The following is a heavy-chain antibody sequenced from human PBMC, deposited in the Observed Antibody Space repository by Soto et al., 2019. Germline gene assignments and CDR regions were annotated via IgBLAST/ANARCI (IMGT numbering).Heavy chain of an antibody. CDR1: GFTFSSYS. D-gene: IGHD3-16*02. CDR2: ITGSGASI. CDR3: VRDQGLDMINSGGVIVPRFDY. V-gene: IGHV3-21*06. J-gene: IGHJ4*02. Sequence: EVQLVESGGGLVKPGGSLRLSCAASGFTFSSYSMNWVRQAPGKGLEWVSSITGSGASIYYADSMKGRFTISRDNAKNLLYLQMNSLTVEDRAVYYCVRDQGLDMINSGGVIVPRFDYWGQGTLVTVSS.